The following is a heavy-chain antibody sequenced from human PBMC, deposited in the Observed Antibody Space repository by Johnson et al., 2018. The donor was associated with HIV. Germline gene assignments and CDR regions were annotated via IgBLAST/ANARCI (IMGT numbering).Heavy chain of an antibody. CDR3: ARGGDGAFDI. D-gene: IGHD2-21*02. CDR1: GFTFSSYW. V-gene: IGHV3-30-3*01. CDR2: ISYDGSNK. J-gene: IGHJ3*02. Sequence: QVQLVESGGGLVQPGGSLRLSCAASGFTFSSYWMSWVRQAPGKGLEWVAVISYDGSNKYYADSVKGRFTISRDNSKNTLYLQMNSLRAEDTAVYYCARGGDGAFDIWGQGTMVTVSS.